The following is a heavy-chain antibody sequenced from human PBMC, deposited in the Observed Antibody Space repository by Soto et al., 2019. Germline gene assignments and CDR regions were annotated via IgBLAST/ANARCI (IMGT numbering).Heavy chain of an antibody. J-gene: IGHJ5*02. V-gene: IGHV1-2*06. CDR1: GYTFTDYY. Sequence: ASVKVSCKASGYTFTDYYIDWVRQAPGQGLEWMGRINPRSGGTNYAQRFQGRVTMTRDMSITTAYMDLSRLTSDDTATYYCAKTYDGSGQPSHWFDPWGQGTPVTVS. D-gene: IGHD3-22*01. CDR2: INPRSGGT. CDR3: AKTYDGSGQPSHWFDP.